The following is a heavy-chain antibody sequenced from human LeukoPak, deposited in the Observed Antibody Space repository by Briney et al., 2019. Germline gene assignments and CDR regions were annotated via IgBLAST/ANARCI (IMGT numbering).Heavy chain of an antibody. V-gene: IGHV3-9*01. D-gene: IGHD3-16*01. CDR3: AKGPLGGY. CDR2: ISWNSGSI. Sequence: GRSLRLSCAASGFTFDDYAMHWVRQAPGKGLEWVSGISWNSGSIGYADSVKGRFTIPRDNAKNSLYLQMNSLRAEDTALYYCAKGPLGGYWGQGTLVTVSS. J-gene: IGHJ4*02. CDR1: GFTFDDYA.